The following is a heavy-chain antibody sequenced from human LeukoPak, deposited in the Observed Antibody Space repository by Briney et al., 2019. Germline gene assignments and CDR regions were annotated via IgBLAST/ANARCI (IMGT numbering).Heavy chain of an antibody. CDR1: GNTLSSYG. V-gene: IGHV3-30*02. Sequence: GGALRPSCAASGNTLSSYGMPRGRPAPGKGVNRVAFIRYDGSEEYYADSVKGRFTISRDNSKKTLYLQMNSLRAEDTAVYYCAKGYTYTFDYFDSWGQGTLVTVSS. CDR2: IRYDGSEE. J-gene: IGHJ4*02. CDR3: AKGYTYTFDYFDS. D-gene: IGHD5-18*01.